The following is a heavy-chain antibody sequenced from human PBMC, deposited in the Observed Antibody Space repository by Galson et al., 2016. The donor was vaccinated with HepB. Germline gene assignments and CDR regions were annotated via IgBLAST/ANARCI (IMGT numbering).Heavy chain of an antibody. CDR3: ARSYLLGRGFGW. CDR1: WDSVSSNSAG. D-gene: IGHD7-27*01. CDR2: TFYRSNWQN. V-gene: IGHV6-1*01. J-gene: IGHJ4*02. Sequence: CAISWDSVSSNSAGWNWIRQSPSRGLEWLGRTFYRSNWQNDYADSVKSRITIIPDTSKNQFSLQLNSVTPDDTAVYYCARSYLLGRGFGWWGQGTLVTVSP.